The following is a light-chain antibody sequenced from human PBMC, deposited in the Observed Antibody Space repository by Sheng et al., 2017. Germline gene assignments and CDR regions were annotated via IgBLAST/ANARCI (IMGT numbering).Light chain of an antibody. V-gene: IGKV1-NL1*01. CDR2: DAS. CDR1: QVISNS. Sequence: DIQMTQSPSSLSASVGDRVTITCRASQVISNSLAWYQQKPGRAPKLLLYDASRLENGVPSRFSGSGSGAEYALTISSLQPEDFATYYCQQYAVFPPYTFGQGTNLEMK. CDR3: QQYAVFPPYT. J-gene: IGKJ2*01.